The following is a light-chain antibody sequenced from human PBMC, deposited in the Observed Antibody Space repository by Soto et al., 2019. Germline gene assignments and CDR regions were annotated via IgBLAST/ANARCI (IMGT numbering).Light chain of an antibody. J-gene: IGLJ1*01. V-gene: IGLV2-14*01. Sequence: QSVLTQPASVSGTPGQSITISCTGTSSDVGGYKYVSWYQQHPGKAPKLMIYEVNNRPSGVSNRFSGSKSGNTASLTISGLQAEDEADYYCSSYTSSSTLLDGFGTGTKVTVL. CDR3: SSYTSSSTLLDG. CDR1: SSDVGGYKY. CDR2: EVN.